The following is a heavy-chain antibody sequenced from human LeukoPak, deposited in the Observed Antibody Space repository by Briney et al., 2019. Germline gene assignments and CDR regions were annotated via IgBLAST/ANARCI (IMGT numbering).Heavy chain of an antibody. CDR2: IIPIFGTA. CDR3: ARDPSLTLYSAFDI. V-gene: IGHV1-69*13. CDR1: GGTFSSYA. D-gene: IGHD2-21*01. Sequence: SVKVSCKASGGTFSSYAISWVRQAPGQGLEWMGGIIPIFGTANYAQKFQGRVTITADESTSTAYMELSSLRSEDTAVYYCARDPSLTLYSAFDIWGQGTTVTVSS. J-gene: IGHJ3*02.